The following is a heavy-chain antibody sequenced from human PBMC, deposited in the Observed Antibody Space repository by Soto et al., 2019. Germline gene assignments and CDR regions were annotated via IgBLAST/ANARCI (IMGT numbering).Heavy chain of an antibody. CDR2: TSGSGGST. CDR1: GFTFSLYA. V-gene: IGHV3-23*01. CDR3: AKPLPFSTVGPTHYFFDY. D-gene: IGHD1-26*01. Sequence: PGGSLRLSCAASGFTFSLYAMNRVRQAPGKGLEWVSGTSGSGGSTYYADSVKGRFTISRDNSKNTLYLQMNSLRAEDTAVYYCAKPLPFSTVGPTHYFFDYWGQGTLVTVSS. J-gene: IGHJ4*02.